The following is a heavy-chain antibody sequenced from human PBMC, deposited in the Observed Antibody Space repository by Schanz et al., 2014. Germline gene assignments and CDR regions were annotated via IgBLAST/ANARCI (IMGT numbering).Heavy chain of an antibody. CDR3: AKGMGYCSGGTCYDYYYYGLDV. D-gene: IGHD2-15*01. Sequence: EVQLVESGGGLVKPGGSLRLSCAASGFTFSSYSMNWVRQAPGKGLEWVSYICSSGNTIYYADSVKGRFTISRDNAKNSLYLQMNSLRAEDTAVFYCAKGMGYCSGGTCYDYYYYGLDVWGQGTTVAVSS. CDR1: GFTFSSYS. V-gene: IGHV3-21*05. J-gene: IGHJ6*02. CDR2: ICSSGNTI.